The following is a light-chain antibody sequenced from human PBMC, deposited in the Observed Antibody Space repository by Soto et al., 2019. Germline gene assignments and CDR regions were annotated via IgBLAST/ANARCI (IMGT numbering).Light chain of an antibody. V-gene: IGKV3-15*01. Sequence: EIVMTQSPATLPVSPGXGATLSCRASQGIGSTLAWYQHKPGQTPRLLIYDASTRATGVPARFSGSGSGTEFTLTINSLQSEDFAVYYCQRYNNWPLTFGGGTKVDIK. CDR1: QGIGST. CDR2: DAS. CDR3: QRYNNWPLT. J-gene: IGKJ4*01.